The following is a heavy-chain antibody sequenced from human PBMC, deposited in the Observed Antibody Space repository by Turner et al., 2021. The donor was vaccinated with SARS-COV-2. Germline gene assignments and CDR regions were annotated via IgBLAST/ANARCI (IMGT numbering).Heavy chain of an antibody. Sequence: QMQLVQSGPEVKKPGTSVKVSGKASGFTFTSSAVQWVRQARGQRLEWIGWIVVGSGNTNYAQIFQERVTITRDMSTGTAYMELSSLRSEDTAVYYCAAQYCYDSSGYYNWFDPWGQGTLVTVSS. CDR3: AAQYCYDSSGYYNWFDP. V-gene: IGHV1-58*01. CDR2: IVVGSGNT. CDR1: GFTFTSSA. J-gene: IGHJ5*02. D-gene: IGHD3-22*01.